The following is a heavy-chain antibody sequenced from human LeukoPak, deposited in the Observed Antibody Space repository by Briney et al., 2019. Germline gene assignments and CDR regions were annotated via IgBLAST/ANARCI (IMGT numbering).Heavy chain of an antibody. CDR1: GLTFSDAW. V-gene: IGHV3-66*01. CDR3: AREGGAGFSRHYFYGMDV. Sequence: GGSLRLSCVLSGLTFSDAWMSWVRQAPGKGLEWVSVIYSAGSTYYADSVKGRFTISRDNSKNTLYLQMTSLRAEDTAVYYCAREGGAGFSRHYFYGMDVWGQGTTVTVSS. J-gene: IGHJ6*02. CDR2: IYSAGST. D-gene: IGHD3-10*01.